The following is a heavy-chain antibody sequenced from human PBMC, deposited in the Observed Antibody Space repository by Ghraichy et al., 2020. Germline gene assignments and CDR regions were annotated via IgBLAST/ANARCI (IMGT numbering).Heavy chain of an antibody. CDR1: GLTFRNHW. CDR3: AREGFLDV. D-gene: IGHD3-3*01. J-gene: IGHJ6*02. CDR2: INRDGSQK. V-gene: IGHV3-7*03. Sequence: GGSLRLSCAASGLTFRNHWMSLVRQAPGKGLEWVANINRDGSQKNYVESVKGRFTISRDNAKNSLYLQMNSLRAEDTAVYYCAREGFLDVWGQGTTVTVS.